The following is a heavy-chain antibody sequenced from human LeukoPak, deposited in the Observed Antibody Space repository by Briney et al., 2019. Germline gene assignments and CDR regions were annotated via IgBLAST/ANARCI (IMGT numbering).Heavy chain of an antibody. CDR1: GGSFSGYY. J-gene: IGHJ5*02. CDR2: INHSGST. D-gene: IGHD3-10*01. V-gene: IGHV4-34*01. Sequence: PSETLSLTCAVYGGSFSGYYWSWIRQPPGKGLEWIGEINHSGSTKYNPSLKSRVTISVDTSKNQFSLKLSSVTAADMAVYYCARASQGLWFRYWFDPWGQGTLVTVSS. CDR3: ARASQGLWFRYWFDP.